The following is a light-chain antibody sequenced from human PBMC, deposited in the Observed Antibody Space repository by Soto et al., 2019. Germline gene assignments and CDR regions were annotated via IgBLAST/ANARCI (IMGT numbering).Light chain of an antibody. CDR3: LQVYNYPLT. V-gene: IGKV3-11*01. CDR1: QSVSSY. Sequence: EIVLTQSPATLSLSPGERATLSRRASQSVSSYLAWYQQKPGQAPRLLIYDASNRATGIPARFSGSGSGTDFTLTISSLQPEDFATYYCLQVYNYPLTFGGGTKVEIK. J-gene: IGKJ4*01. CDR2: DAS.